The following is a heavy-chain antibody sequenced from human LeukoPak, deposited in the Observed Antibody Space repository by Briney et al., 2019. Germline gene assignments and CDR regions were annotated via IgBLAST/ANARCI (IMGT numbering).Heavy chain of an antibody. CDR3: ATIVPNDDWFDA. J-gene: IGHJ5*02. CDR2: IYYTGHT. V-gene: IGHV4-31*03. D-gene: IGHD1-26*01. Sequence: SETLSLTCTVSGGSINSGDHYWSWIRQHPGKGLEWIGYIYYTGHTYYSPSLKSRVTISLDTSKNQFSLNLNSLTAADTAVYFCATIVPNDDWFDAWGQGTLVTVSS. CDR1: GGSINSGDHY.